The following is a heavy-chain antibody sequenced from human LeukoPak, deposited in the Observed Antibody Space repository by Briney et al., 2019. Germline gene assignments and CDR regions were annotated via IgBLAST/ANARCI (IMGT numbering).Heavy chain of an antibody. CDR3: ALLAVASDFDY. V-gene: IGHV3-48*03. D-gene: IGHD6-19*01. J-gene: IGHJ4*02. CDR1: GFPFSIYE. CDR2: IGSSGTTI. Sequence: PGGSLRLSCAVSGFPFSIYEMNWVRQAPGKGLEWVSNIGSSGTTIYYADPVKGRFSISRDNAKGSLYLQMNSLRVEDTAVYYCALLAVASDFDYWGQGALVTVSS.